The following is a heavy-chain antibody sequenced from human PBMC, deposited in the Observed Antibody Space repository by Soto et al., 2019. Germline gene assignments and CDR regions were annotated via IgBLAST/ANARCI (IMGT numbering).Heavy chain of an antibody. Sequence: PGGSLRLSCAASGFTFSSYAMSWVRQAPGKGLEWVPAISGSGGSTYYADSVKGRFTISRDNSKNTLYLQMNSLRAEDTAVYYCANSFHDYVFWSGPLVPSGFDYWGQATLVTVSS. CDR2: ISGSGGST. D-gene: IGHD3-3*01. V-gene: IGHV3-23*01. CDR3: ANSFHDYVFWSGPLVPSGFDY. J-gene: IGHJ4*02. CDR1: GFTFSSYA.